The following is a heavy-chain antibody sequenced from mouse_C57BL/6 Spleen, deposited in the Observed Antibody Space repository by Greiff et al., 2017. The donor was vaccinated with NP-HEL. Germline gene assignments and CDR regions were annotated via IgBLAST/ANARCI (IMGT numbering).Heavy chain of an antibody. D-gene: IGHD5-1*01. CDR1: GYTFTDYY. J-gene: IGHJ2*01. CDR3: ARRSTYFDY. V-gene: IGHV1-76*01. CDR2: IYPGSGNT. Sequence: VQLQQSGAELVRPGASVKLSCKASGYTFTDYYINWVKQRPGQGLEWIARIYPGSGNTYYNEKFKGKTTLTADKSASTAYMQLSSLTSEDSAVYFCARRSTYFDYWGQGTTLTVSS.